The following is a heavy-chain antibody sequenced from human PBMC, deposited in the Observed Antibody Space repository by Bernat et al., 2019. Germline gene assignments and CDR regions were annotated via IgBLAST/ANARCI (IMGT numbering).Heavy chain of an antibody. D-gene: IGHD3-3*01. CDR3: ARGGWSHGFDI. J-gene: IGHJ3*02. V-gene: IGHV3-74*01. CDR2: INNDGSDT. Sequence: EVLLVESGGGLVQPGGSLRLSCAASGFTFTDYWTHWVRQAPGKGLVWVSRINNDGSDTIYADSVKGRFTLSRDNAKNTLYLQMNSLRVEDTAVYYCARGGWSHGFDIWGQGTMVTVSS. CDR1: GFTFTDYW.